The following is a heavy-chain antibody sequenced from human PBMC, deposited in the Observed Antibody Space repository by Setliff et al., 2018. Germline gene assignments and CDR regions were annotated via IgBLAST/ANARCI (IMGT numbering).Heavy chain of an antibody. V-gene: IGHV3-74*01. CDR3: VAVRWNYPTV. CDR1: GFTFSSYW. CDR2: INPDGSTT. D-gene: IGHD1-7*01. J-gene: IGHJ4*02. Sequence: PGGSLRLSCAASGFTFSSYWMHWVRQAPGKGLVWVSRINPDGSTTSYADSVKGRFTISRDNAENSLYLQMNSLRAEDTAVFYCVAVRWNYPTVWGQGTLVTVSS.